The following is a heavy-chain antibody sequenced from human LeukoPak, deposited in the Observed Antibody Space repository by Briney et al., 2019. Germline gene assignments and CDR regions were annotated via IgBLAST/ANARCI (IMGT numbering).Heavy chain of an antibody. V-gene: IGHV3-73*01. Sequence: GGSLRLSCAASGFTFSGSSIHWVRQASGKGLEWVGRIRGKLNNYATAYAASVEGRFTISRDDSNNMAYLQMNSLKTEDTAVYYCTRHRSALAAARDYWGQGTQVTVSS. J-gene: IGHJ4*02. CDR2: IRGKLNNYAT. CDR1: GFTFSGSS. D-gene: IGHD6-25*01. CDR3: TRHRSALAAARDY.